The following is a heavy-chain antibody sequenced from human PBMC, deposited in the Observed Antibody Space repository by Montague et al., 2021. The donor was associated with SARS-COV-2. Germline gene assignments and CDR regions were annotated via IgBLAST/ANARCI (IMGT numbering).Heavy chain of an antibody. Sequence: SETLSLTCAVYSGSFSDFYRTWIRQSPGQGLEWIGEINHTGSATYNPSLKGRVTLSRDTSTNQFSFKLQPVTPAATAVYYCARGQVAISGVLIFIPAAGHLDGWGQGTSVTVSS. V-gene: IGHV4-34*01. CDR3: ARGQVAISGVLIFIPAAGHLDG. CDR2: INHTGSA. D-gene: IGHD3-3*01. CDR1: SGSFSDFY. J-gene: IGHJ3*01.